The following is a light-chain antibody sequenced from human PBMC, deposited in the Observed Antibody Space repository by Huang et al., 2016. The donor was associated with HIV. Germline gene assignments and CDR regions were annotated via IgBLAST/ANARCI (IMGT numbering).Light chain of an antibody. CDR1: QRGSTEY. CDR2: GAT. J-gene: IGKJ4*01. V-gene: IGKV3-20*01. CDR3: QQYGNSPLT. Sequence: ETVLTQSPGILSLSPGERATLSCRASQRGSTEYLAWYQQKPGQAPRLLIHGATVRATGIPDRFSGSGSGTDFTLTINRLEPEDFALYYCQQYGNSPLTFGGGTEVEIK.